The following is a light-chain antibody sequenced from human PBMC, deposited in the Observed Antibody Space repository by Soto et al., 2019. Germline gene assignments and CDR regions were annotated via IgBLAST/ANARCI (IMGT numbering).Light chain of an antibody. Sequence: EIVMTQSPATLSVSPGERVTLSCRAGQSVGSNLVWYQQKPGQAPRLLIYGASTRATGIPARFSGSGSGTEFTLSISSLQSEDFVVYYCQQFNNWPPVTFGQGTKVDIK. V-gene: IGKV3-15*01. CDR2: GAS. J-gene: IGKJ1*01. CDR3: QQFNNWPPVT. CDR1: QSVGSN.